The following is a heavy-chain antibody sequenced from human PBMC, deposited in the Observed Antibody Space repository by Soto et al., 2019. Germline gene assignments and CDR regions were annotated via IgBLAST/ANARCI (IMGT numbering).Heavy chain of an antibody. J-gene: IGHJ4*02. Sequence: GEALKISGKGSGYSFTSYWIGWVRQMPGKGLEWMGIIYPGDSDTRYSPSFQGQVTISADRSISTAYLQWSSLKASDTAMYYCARLAPGRTSSGWYTLDYWGQGTLVTVSS. CDR3: ARLAPGRTSSGWYTLDY. CDR1: GYSFTSYW. CDR2: IYPGDSDT. D-gene: IGHD6-19*01. V-gene: IGHV5-51*01.